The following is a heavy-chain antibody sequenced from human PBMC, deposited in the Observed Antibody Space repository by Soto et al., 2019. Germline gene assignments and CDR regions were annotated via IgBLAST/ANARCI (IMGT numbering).Heavy chain of an antibody. CDR3: ARAVGPFDY. Sequence: QVQLVESGGGVVQPGRSLRLSCAASGFTFSTYGIHWVRQAPGKGLEWVAVIWYDGSIKYYANSVKGRFTISRDNPKNTLYLQMNSLRAEDTAVYYCARAVGPFDYWGQGTLVTVSS. CDR2: IWYDGSIK. V-gene: IGHV3-33*01. CDR1: GFTFSTYG. J-gene: IGHJ4*02.